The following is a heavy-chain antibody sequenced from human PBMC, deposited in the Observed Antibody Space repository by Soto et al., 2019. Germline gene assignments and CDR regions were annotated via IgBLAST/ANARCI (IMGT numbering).Heavy chain of an antibody. Sequence: GGSLRLSCAASGFTVSSNYMSWVRQAPGKGLEWVSVIYSGGSTYYADSVKGRFTISRDNSKNTLYLQMNSLRAEDTAVYYCARSNYNSGWYLYDYYGMDVWGQGTTVTVSS. V-gene: IGHV3-53*01. J-gene: IGHJ6*02. CDR2: IYSGGST. CDR3: ARSNYNSGWYLYDYYGMDV. CDR1: GFTVSSNY. D-gene: IGHD6-19*01.